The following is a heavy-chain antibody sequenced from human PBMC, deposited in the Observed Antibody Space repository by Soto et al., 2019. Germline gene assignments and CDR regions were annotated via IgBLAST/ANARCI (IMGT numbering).Heavy chain of an antibody. CDR1: GGSFSGYY. J-gene: IGHJ4*02. CDR2: INHSGST. V-gene: IGHV4-34*01. D-gene: IGHD1-7*01. CDR3: ARGRNWNYPVGHRCFDY. Sequence: SETLSLTCAVYGGSFSGYYWSWIRQPPGKGLEWIGEINHSGSTNYNPSLKSRVTISVDTSKNQFSLKLSSVTAADTAVYYCARGRNWNYPVGHRCFDYWRQGTLVTLSS.